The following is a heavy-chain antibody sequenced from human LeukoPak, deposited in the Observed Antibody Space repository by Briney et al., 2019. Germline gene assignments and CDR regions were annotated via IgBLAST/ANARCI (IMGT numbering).Heavy chain of an antibody. CDR1: GDSVSTNSDT. J-gene: IGHJ3*02. CDR2: TYYRSKWYN. D-gene: IGHD7-27*01. CDR3: ARDQGLGRYAFDI. Sequence: SQTLSHTCAISGDSVSTNSDTWNWIRQSPSRGLEWLGRTYYRSKWYNDYAVSVKSRITINPDTSKNQFSLQLNSVTPEDTAVYYCARDQGLGRYAFDIWGQGTMVTVSS. V-gene: IGHV6-1*01.